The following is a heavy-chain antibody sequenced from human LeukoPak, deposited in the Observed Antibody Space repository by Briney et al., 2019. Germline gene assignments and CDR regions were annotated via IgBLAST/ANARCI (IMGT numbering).Heavy chain of an antibody. CDR1: GGTFSSYA. V-gene: IGHV1-69*05. Sequence: GASVKVSCKASGGTFSSYAISWVRQAPGQGLEWMGGIIPIFGTANYAQKFQGRVTITTDESTSTAYMELSSLRSEDTAVYYCARARPNYYDSSGYYYLDYWGQGTLVTVPS. J-gene: IGHJ4*02. D-gene: IGHD3-22*01. CDR3: ARARPNYYDSSGYYYLDY. CDR2: IIPIFGTA.